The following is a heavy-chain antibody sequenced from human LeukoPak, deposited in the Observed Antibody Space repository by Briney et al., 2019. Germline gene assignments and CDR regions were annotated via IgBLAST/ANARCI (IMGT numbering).Heavy chain of an antibody. CDR3: AKEGQRGSYGVYDDYH. J-gene: IGHJ5*02. D-gene: IGHD5/OR15-5a*01. CDR1: GFTFSRDG. V-gene: IGHV3-30*18. CDR2: ISNDETNK. Sequence: GRSLRLSCAASGFTFSRDGMHWVRPAPGKGLEWVAVISNDETNKYYTDSVRGRFTISRDNSKNMVYLQMNSLRVEDTAVYYCAKEGQRGSYGVYDDYHWGQGTLVTVSS.